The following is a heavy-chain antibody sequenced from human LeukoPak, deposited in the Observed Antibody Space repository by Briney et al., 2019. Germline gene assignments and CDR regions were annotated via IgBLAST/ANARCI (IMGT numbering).Heavy chain of an antibody. D-gene: IGHD3-22*01. CDR2: IYHSGST. Sequence: PSQTLSLTCAVSGASISSGGYSWSWIRHPPGKALEWFGYIYHSGSTYYNPSLKSRVTISVDRSKNQFSLKLSSVTAADTAVYYCARAGSSGYYDLNWFDPWGQGTLITVSS. V-gene: IGHV4-30-2*01. CDR3: ARAGSSGYYDLNWFDP. J-gene: IGHJ5*02. CDR1: GASISSGGYS.